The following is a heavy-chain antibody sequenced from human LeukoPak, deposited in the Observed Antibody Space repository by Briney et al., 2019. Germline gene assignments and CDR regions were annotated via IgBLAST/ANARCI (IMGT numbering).Heavy chain of an antibody. D-gene: IGHD3-9*01. CDR2: IKHDGSEK. CDR3: ARVGYFAGYY. CDR1: GFTFSSNW. J-gene: IGHJ4*02. V-gene: IGHV3-7*04. Sequence: GGSLRLSCAASGFTFSSNWMSWVRQAPGKGLEWVANIKHDGSEKYYVDSVKGRFTISRDNAKNSLYLQMNSLRAEDTAVYYCARVGYFAGYYWGQGTLVTVSS.